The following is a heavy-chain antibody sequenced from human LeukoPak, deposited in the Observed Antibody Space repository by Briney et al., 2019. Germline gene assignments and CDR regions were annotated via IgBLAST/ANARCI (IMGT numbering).Heavy chain of an antibody. V-gene: IGHV3-53*01. Sequence: GGSLRLSCAASGFTVSSNYMSWVRQAPRKGLEWVSVIYSGGSTYYADSVKGRFTISRDNSKNTLYLQMNSLRAEDTAVYYCARTPSSAGYFDYWGQGTLVTVSS. J-gene: IGHJ4*02. CDR1: GFTVSSNY. CDR2: IYSGGST. D-gene: IGHD6-6*01. CDR3: ARTPSSAGYFDY.